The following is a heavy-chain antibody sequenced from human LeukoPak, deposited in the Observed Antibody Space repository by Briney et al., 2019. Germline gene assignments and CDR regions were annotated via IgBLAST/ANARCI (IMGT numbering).Heavy chain of an antibody. CDR3: TTDLIYYDSSGYYGRYFEH. D-gene: IGHD3-22*01. CDR2: IQSKTDGGTT. CDR1: GFTFSNAW. J-gene: IGHJ1*01. Sequence: GGSLSLSCAASGFTFSNAWMSWVRQPPGKGLEWVGRIQSKTDGGTTDYAAPVKGRITISRDDSKNTQYLQMNSLKTEDTAVYYCTTDLIYYDSSGYYGRYFEHWGQGTLVTVSS. V-gene: IGHV3-15*01.